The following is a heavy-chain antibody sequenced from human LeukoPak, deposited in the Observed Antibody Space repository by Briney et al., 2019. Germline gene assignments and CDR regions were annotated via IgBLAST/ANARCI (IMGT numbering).Heavy chain of an antibody. CDR3: ARGKTSQNIVTRKTYNWFDP. V-gene: IGHV3-21*01. CDR2: ISSTSNYI. J-gene: IGHJ5*02. D-gene: IGHD2/OR15-2a*01. CDR1: GFTFSSYN. Sequence: PGGSLRLSCAASGFTFSSYNMNWVRQAPGKGLEWVSSISSTSNYIYYADSVKGRFTIPRDNAKNSLYLQMKSLRAEDTAVYYCARGKTSQNIVTRKTYNWFDPWGQGTLVTVSS.